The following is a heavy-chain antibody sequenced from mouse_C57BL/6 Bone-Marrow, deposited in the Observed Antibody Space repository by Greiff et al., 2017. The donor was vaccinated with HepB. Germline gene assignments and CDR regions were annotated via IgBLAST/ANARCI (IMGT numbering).Heavy chain of an antibody. CDR2: ISNLAYSI. V-gene: IGHV5-15*01. Sequence: DVMLVESGGGLVQPGGSLKLSCAASGFTFSDYGMAWVRQAPRMGPEWVAFISNLAYSIYYADTVTGRFTLSRENAKNNLYLEMSVLRSEDTAMYYCARLITTVVAVWYFDVWGTGTTVTVSS. CDR1: GFTFSDYG. CDR3: ARLITTVVAVWYFDV. J-gene: IGHJ1*03. D-gene: IGHD1-1*01.